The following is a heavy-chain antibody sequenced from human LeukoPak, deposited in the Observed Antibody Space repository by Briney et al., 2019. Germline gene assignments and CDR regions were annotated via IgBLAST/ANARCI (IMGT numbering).Heavy chain of an antibody. CDR2: IIPIFGIA. J-gene: IGHJ4*02. D-gene: IGHD5-18*01. V-gene: IGHV1-69*17. CDR3: ARVGYSYGYGIDY. Sequence: XGGTFSSXAISWVRQAPGQGLEWMGRIIPIFGIANYAQKFQGRVTITADKSTSTAYMELSSLRSEDTAVYYCARVGYSYGYGIDYWGQGTLVTVSS. CDR1: GGTFSSXA.